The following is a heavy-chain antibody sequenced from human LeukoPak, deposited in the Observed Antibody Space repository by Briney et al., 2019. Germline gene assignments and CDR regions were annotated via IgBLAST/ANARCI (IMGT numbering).Heavy chain of an antibody. Sequence: GGSLRLSCAASGFTFSSYAMSWVRQAPGKGLEWVSAISGSGGSTYYADSVKGRFTISRDNSKNTLYLQVNSLRAEDTAVYYCANLHGYSGYDDPWGQGTLVTVSS. V-gene: IGHV3-23*01. CDR2: ISGSGGST. CDR1: GFTFSSYA. CDR3: ANLHGYSGYDDP. J-gene: IGHJ5*02. D-gene: IGHD5-12*01.